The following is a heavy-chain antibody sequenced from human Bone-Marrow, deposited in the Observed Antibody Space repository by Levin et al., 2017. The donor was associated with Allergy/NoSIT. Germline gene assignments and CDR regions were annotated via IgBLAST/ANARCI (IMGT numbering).Heavy chain of an antibody. CDR2: MFYTGNT. Sequence: KPSETLSLTCTVSGGSITSSSYFWGWIRQPPGKGLEWIGTMFYTGNTYYNPSLQSRVTISVDTSKNQFSLRLTSVTAADTAVYYCARPMRDWGQGTLVTVSS. J-gene: IGHJ4*02. CDR1: GGSITSSSYF. V-gene: IGHV4-39*01. CDR3: ARPMRD.